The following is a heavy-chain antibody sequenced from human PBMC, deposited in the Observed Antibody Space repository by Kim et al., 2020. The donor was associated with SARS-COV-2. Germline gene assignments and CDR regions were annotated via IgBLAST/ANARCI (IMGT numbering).Heavy chain of an antibody. J-gene: IGHJ5*02. Sequence: DYAVSVKSRITINPDTSKNQFSLQLNSVTPEDTAVYYCARDREAVAGTLWFDPWGQGTLVTVSS. D-gene: IGHD6-19*01. CDR3: ARDREAVAGTLWFDP. V-gene: IGHV6-1*01.